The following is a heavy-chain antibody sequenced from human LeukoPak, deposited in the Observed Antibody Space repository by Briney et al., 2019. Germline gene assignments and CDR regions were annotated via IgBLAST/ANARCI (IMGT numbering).Heavy chain of an antibody. J-gene: IGHJ4*02. CDR2: ISGSGGST. D-gene: IGHD2-15*01. CDR3: AKVAYCSGGSCYHFDY. CDR1: GFIFSSYA. V-gene: IGHV3-23*01. Sequence: GGSLRLSCAASGFIFSSYAMSWVRQAPGKGLEWVSAISGSGGSTYYADSVKGRFTISRDNSKNTLYLQMNSLRAEDTAVYYCAKVAYCSGGSCYHFDYWGQGTLVTVSS.